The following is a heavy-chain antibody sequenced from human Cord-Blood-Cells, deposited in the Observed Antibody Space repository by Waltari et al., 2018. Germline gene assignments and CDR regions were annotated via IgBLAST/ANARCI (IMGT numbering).Heavy chain of an antibody. J-gene: IGHJ3*02. CDR3: ARPPDYSNYDAFDI. CDR1: GYTFTSYD. D-gene: IGHD4-4*01. V-gene: IGHV1-8*01. Sequence: QVQLVQSGAEGKKPGASVKVSCKASGYTFTSYDINWVRQATGQGLEWMGWMNPNSGNTGYAQKFQGRVTMTRNTSISTAYMELSSLRSEDTAVYYCARPPDYSNYDAFDIWGQGIMVTVSS. CDR2: MNPNSGNT.